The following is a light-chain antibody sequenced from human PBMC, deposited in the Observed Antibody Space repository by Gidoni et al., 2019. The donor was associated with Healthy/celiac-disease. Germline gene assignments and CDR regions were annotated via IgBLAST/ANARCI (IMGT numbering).Light chain of an antibody. J-gene: IGKJ3*01. V-gene: IGKV1-5*03. CDR3: QQYNSYSVT. CDR1: QSISSW. CDR2: KAS. Sequence: DIQMTQSPSTLSASVGDRVTITCRASQSISSWLAWYQQKPGKAPKLLIYKASSLESGVPSRFSGSGSGKEFTLTISSRQPDDFATYYCQQYNSYSVTFGPGTKVDIK.